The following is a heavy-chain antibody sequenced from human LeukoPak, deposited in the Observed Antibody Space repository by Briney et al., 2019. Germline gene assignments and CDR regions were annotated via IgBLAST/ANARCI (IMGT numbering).Heavy chain of an antibody. CDR1: GFTVSSNY. V-gene: IGHV3-48*01. Sequence: GGSLRLSCAASGFTVSSNYMSWVRQAPGKGLEWVSYIDTSSTIIYYADSVKGRFTISRDNAKNSLYLQMNSLRAEDTAVYYCARGGKSSYDAFDIWGQGTMVTVSS. D-gene: IGHD2-2*01. CDR2: IDTSSTII. CDR3: ARGGKSSYDAFDI. J-gene: IGHJ3*02.